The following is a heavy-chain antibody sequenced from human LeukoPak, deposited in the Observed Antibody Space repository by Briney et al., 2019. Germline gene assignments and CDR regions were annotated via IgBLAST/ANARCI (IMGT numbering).Heavy chain of an antibody. CDR3: ARGSPMRD. CDR1: GGSTSSYY. D-gene: IGHD3-22*01. CDR2: IYYSGST. J-gene: IGHJ4*02. V-gene: IGHV4-59*01. Sequence: PSETLSLTCTVTGGSTSSYYWSWIRQPPGKGLEWIGYIYYSGSTNYNPSLKSRVTISVDTSKNQFSLKLSSVTAADTAVYYCARGSPMRDWGQGTLVTVSS.